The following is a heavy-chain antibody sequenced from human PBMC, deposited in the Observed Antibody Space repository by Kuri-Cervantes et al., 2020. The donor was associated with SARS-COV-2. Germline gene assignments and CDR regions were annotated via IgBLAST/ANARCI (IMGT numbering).Heavy chain of an antibody. CDR1: GYTFTSYA. CDR2: SNAGNGNT. CDR3: ARGGAYSKSNDY. D-gene: IGHD4-11*01. Sequence: ASVKVSCKASGYTFTSYAMHWVRQAPGQRLEWMGWSNAGNGNTKYSQEFQGRVTITRDTSASTAYMELRSLRSDDTAVYYCARGGAYSKSNDYWGQGTLVTVSS. V-gene: IGHV1-3*02. J-gene: IGHJ4*02.